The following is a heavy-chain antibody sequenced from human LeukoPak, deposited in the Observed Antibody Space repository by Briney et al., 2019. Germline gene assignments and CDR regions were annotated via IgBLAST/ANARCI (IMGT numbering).Heavy chain of an antibody. J-gene: IGHJ4*02. Sequence: GGSLRLSCAASGFTFSDYYMSWIRQAPGKGLEWVSYISSRSTYTNYADSVKGRFTISRDNAKNSLYLQMNGLRAEDTAVYYCARGGDCSAGSCPPDGYWGQGTLVTVSS. CDR3: ARGGDCSAGSCPPDGY. CDR2: ISSRSTYT. D-gene: IGHD2-15*01. CDR1: GFTFSDYY. V-gene: IGHV3-11*05.